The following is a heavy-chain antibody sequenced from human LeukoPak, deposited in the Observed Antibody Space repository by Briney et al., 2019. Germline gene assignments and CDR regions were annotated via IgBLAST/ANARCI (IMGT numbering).Heavy chain of an antibody. CDR1: GASISSNTYY. CDR2: IYYSGST. CDR3: ARDGRWINGYMDL. V-gene: IGHV4-39*02. J-gene: IGHJ6*04. D-gene: IGHD2-2*03. Sequence: SETLSLTCTVSGASISSNTYYWGWIRQPPGRGLEWIGSIYYSGSTYYNPSLKSRVTISVDTSKNQFSLKMSSVTAADTAVFYCARDGRWINGYMDLWGKGTTVTVSS.